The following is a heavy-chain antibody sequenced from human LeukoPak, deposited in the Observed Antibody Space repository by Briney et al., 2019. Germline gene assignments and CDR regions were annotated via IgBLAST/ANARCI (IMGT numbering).Heavy chain of an antibody. D-gene: IGHD2-15*01. Sequence: GRSLRLSCAASGFTFSNFGMHWVRQAPGKGLEWVAVIWYDGSNKYYADPVKGRFTISRDNSKNTLYLQMNSLRAEDMAVYYCARGSSSYCSGGSCRLLGYWGQGTLVTFSS. CDR2: IWYDGSNK. V-gene: IGHV3-33*01. J-gene: IGHJ4*02. CDR3: ARGSSSYCSGGSCRLLGY. CDR1: GFTFSNFG.